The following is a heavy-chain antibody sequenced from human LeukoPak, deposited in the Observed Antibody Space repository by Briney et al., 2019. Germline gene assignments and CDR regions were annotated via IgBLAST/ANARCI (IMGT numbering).Heavy chain of an antibody. V-gene: IGHV4-59*08. D-gene: IGHD6-6*01. CDR1: GGSISGYF. Sequence: TSETLSLTCSVSGGSISGYFWSWIRQPPGKGLEWIGYIYYSGSTNYNPSLKSRVTISVDTSKNQFSLKLSSVTAADTAVYYCARRLNEYSSSAVDYWGQGTLVTVSS. CDR2: IYYSGST. CDR3: ARRLNEYSSSAVDY. J-gene: IGHJ4*02.